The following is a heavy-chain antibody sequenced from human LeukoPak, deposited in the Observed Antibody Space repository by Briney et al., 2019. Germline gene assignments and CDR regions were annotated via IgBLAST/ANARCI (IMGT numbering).Heavy chain of an antibody. Sequence: SETLSLTCAVYGGSFSGYYWSWIRQPPGKGLEWIGEINHSGSTNYNPSLKSRVTISVDTSKNQFSLQLNSVTPEDTAVYYCATQLVIESGGMDVWGQGTMVTVSS. CDR3: ATQLVIESGGMDV. CDR1: GGSFSGYY. CDR2: INHSGST. D-gene: IGHD3-9*01. V-gene: IGHV4-34*01. J-gene: IGHJ6*02.